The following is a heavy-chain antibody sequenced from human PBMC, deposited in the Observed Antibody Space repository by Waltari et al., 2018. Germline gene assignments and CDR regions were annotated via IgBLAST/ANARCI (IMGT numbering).Heavy chain of an antibody. V-gene: IGHV3-48*03. CDR3: ARTYSNNRYDAFDI. CDR1: GCMFSLYE. CDR2: ISSSDSTM. D-gene: IGHD6-13*01. Sequence: EVQLVESGGGLVQPGGSLSLSCSASGCMFSLYEMNWVRQAPGKGLEWVSYISSSDSTMYYADSVKGRFTISRDNANNSVYLQMNSLRVEDTAVYYCARTYSNNRYDAFDIWGQGTKVTVSS. J-gene: IGHJ3*02.